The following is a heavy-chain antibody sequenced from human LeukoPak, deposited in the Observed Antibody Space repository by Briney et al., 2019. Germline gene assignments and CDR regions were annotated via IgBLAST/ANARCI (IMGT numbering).Heavy chain of an antibody. J-gene: IGHJ3*02. Sequence: ASVKVSCKTSGYTFNDYFVHWVRQGPGQGLEWMGWINPKSGAINYAQRFQGRVTMTRDTSISTAYMELRSLRSDDTAVYYCARSYPWGSAFDIWGQGTMVTVSS. CDR2: INPKSGAI. V-gene: IGHV1-2*02. D-gene: IGHD7-27*01. CDR1: GYTFNDYF. CDR3: ARSYPWGSAFDI.